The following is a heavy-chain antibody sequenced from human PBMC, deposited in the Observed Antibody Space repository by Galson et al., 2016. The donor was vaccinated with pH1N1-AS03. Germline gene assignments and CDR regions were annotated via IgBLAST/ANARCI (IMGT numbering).Heavy chain of an antibody. Sequence: SLRPSCAASGFTFSSYGMHWVRQAPGKGLEWVAFIRYDGSNKYYADSVKGRFTISRDNSKNTLYLQMNSLRPEDTAVYYCAKWASGYSSGWYYLDYWGQGTLVTVSS. CDR1: GFTFSSYG. CDR2: IRYDGSNK. J-gene: IGHJ4*02. D-gene: IGHD6-19*01. CDR3: AKWASGYSSGWYYLDY. V-gene: IGHV3-30*02.